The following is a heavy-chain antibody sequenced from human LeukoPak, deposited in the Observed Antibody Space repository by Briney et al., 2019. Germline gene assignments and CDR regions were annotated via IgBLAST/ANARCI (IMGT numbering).Heavy chain of an antibody. J-gene: IGHJ3*02. D-gene: IGHD3-16*01. Sequence: PSETLSLTCTVSGYSISSGYYWGWIRQPPGKGLEWIGSIYHSGITYYNPSLKSRVTISVDTSKNQFSLKLSSVTAADTAVYYCARDGGIRPHAFDIWGQGTMVTVSS. CDR2: IYHSGIT. CDR3: ARDGGIRPHAFDI. CDR1: GYSISSGYY. V-gene: IGHV4-38-2*02.